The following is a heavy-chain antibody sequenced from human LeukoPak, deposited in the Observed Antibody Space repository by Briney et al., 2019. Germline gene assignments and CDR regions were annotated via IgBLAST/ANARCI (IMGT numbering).Heavy chain of an antibody. Sequence: PSETLSLTCTVSGGSISSHYWKWIRQRPGKGLEWIGYIYYSGSTYYNPSLKSRVTISVDTSKNQFSLKLSSVTAADTAVYYCARLRTGGFLDFWGQGTLVTVSS. CDR2: IYYSGST. CDR3: ARLRTGGFLDF. D-gene: IGHD1-14*01. J-gene: IGHJ4*02. V-gene: IGHV4-59*08. CDR1: GGSISSHY.